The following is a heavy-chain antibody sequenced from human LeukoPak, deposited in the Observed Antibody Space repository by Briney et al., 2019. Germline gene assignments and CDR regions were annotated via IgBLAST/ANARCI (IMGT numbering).Heavy chain of an antibody. V-gene: IGHV3-53*01. CDR1: GFTVSSNY. Sequence: GGSLRLSCAASGFTVSSNYMSWVRQAPGKGLEWVSVIYSGGSTYYADSVKGRFTISRDNSKNTLYLQMNSLRAEDTAVYYCARGGARQQLVENFFDYWGQGTLLTVSS. D-gene: IGHD6-13*01. CDR3: ARGGARQQLVENFFDY. CDR2: IYSGGST. J-gene: IGHJ4*02.